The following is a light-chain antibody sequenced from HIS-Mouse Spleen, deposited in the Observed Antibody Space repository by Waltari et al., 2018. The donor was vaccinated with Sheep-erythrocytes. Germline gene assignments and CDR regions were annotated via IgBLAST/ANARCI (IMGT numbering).Light chain of an antibody. CDR1: SSNIGSNY. CDR3: AAWDDSLSGPV. J-gene: IGLJ2*01. V-gene: IGLV1-47*01. Sequence: QSVLTQPPSASGTPGQMVTISCSGSSSNIGSNYVYWYQQLPGTAPKLHIYRNNTRPSGVPGRYAGSKSGTSASLAISGLRSEDEADYYCAAWDDSLSGPVFGGGTKLTVL. CDR2: RNN.